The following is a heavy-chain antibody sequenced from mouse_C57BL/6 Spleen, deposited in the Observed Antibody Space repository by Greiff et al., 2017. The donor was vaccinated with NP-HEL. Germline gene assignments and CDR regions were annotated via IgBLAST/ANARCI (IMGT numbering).Heavy chain of an antibody. Sequence: EVKLQESGPELVKPGASVKISCKASGYSFTGYYMNWVKQSPEKSLEWIGEINPSTGGTTYNQKFKAKATLTVDKSSSTAYMQLKSLTSEDSAVYYCARSHYGSSPFAYWGQGTLVTVSA. J-gene: IGHJ3*01. D-gene: IGHD1-1*01. CDR3: ARSHYGSSPFAY. V-gene: IGHV1-42*01. CDR1: GYSFTGYY. CDR2: INPSTGGT.